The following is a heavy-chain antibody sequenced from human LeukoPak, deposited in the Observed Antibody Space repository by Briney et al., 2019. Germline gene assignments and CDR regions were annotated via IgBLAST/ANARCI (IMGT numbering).Heavy chain of an antibody. V-gene: IGHV1-46*01. Sequence: ASVKVSCKASGYTFTSYYMHWVRQAPGQGLEWMGIINPSGGSTSYTQKFQGRVTMTRDMSTSTVYMELSSLRSEDTAVYYCAREELEAAAGPDAFDIWGQGTMVTVSS. CDR2: INPSGGST. J-gene: IGHJ3*02. D-gene: IGHD6-13*01. CDR1: GYTFTSYY. CDR3: AREELEAAAGPDAFDI.